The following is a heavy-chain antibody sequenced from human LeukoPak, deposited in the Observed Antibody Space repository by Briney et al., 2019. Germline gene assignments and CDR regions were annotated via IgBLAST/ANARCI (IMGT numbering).Heavy chain of an antibody. Sequence: ASVKVSCKASGYTFTSYDINWVRQATGQGLEWMGWMNPNSGNTGYAQKFQGRVTMTRNTSISTAYMELSSLRSEGTAVYYCARGPLGYCSGGSCYPDYYYGMDVWGQGTTVTVSS. D-gene: IGHD2-15*01. CDR3: ARGPLGYCSGGSCYPDYYYGMDV. J-gene: IGHJ6*02. V-gene: IGHV1-8*01. CDR1: GYTFTSYD. CDR2: MNPNSGNT.